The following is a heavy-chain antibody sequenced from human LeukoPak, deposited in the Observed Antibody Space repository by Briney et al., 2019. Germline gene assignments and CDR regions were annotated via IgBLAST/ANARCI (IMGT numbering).Heavy chain of an antibody. J-gene: IGHJ4*02. V-gene: IGHV5-51*01. D-gene: IGHD5-24*01. Sequence: GESLKISCKGSGYSFTSYWIGWVRQMPGKGLEWMGIIYPGDSDTRYSPSFQGQVTISADKSISTAYLQWSSLKASDTAMYYCARRVEMATRAYYFDYWGQGTLVTVSS. CDR1: GYSFTSYW. CDR3: ARRVEMATRAYYFDY. CDR2: IYPGDSDT.